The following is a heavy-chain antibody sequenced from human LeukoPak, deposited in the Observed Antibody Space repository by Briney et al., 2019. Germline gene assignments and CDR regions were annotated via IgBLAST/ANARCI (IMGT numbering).Heavy chain of an antibody. D-gene: IGHD3-3*01. CDR3: ARAGYEALAY. J-gene: IGHJ4*02. V-gene: IGHV3-11*06. CDR2: VSSSSSYT. Sequence: GGSLRLSCAASGFTFSDYYMSWIRQAPGKGLEWVSYVSSSSSYTNYADSVKGRFTISRDNAKNSLYLQMNSLRAEDTAVYYCARAGYEALAYWGQGTLVTVSS. CDR1: GFTFSDYY.